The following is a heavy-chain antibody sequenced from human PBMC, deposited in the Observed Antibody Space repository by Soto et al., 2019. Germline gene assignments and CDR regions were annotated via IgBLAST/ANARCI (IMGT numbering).Heavy chain of an antibody. CDR3: ASPLTSCATSPGAFAI. CDR2: INPNSGGT. CDR1: GYTFTGYY. D-gene: IGHD2-2*01. Sequence: ASVKVSCKASGYTFTGYYMHWVRQAPGQGLEWMGWINPNSGGTNYAQKFQGWVTMTRDTSISTAYMELSRLRSDDTAVYYCASPLTSCATSPGAFAISAQGTMVTVSS. J-gene: IGHJ3*02. V-gene: IGHV1-2*04.